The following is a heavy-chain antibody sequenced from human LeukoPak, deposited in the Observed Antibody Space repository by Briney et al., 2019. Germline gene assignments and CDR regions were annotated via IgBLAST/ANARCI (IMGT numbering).Heavy chain of an antibody. CDR1: GITLSNYG. Sequence: GGSLRLSCAVSGITLSNYGMSWVRQAPGKGLEWVAGISGSGGSTNYAASVKGRFTISRDNPKNTLCLQMNSLRAEDTAVYFCAKRGVVIRVILVGFHKEAYYFDSWGQGALVTVSS. CDR2: ISGSGGST. CDR3: AKRGVVIRVILVGFHKEAYYFDS. V-gene: IGHV3-23*01. J-gene: IGHJ4*02. D-gene: IGHD3-22*01.